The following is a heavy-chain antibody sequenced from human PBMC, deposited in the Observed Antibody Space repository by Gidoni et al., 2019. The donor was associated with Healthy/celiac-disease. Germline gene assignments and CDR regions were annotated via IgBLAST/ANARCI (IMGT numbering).Heavy chain of an antibody. Sequence: EVQLVESGGGLIQPGGSLRLSCAASGFTVSSNYMSWVRQAPGKGLEWVSVIYSCGSTYYADSVKGRFTISRDNSKNTLYLQMNSLRAEDTAVYYCASLRIVVVPAAHHGLYYYYYGMDVWGQGTTVTVSS. CDR3: ASLRIVVVPAAHHGLYYYYYGMDV. CDR2: IYSCGST. CDR1: GFTVSSNY. J-gene: IGHJ6*02. V-gene: IGHV3-66*03. D-gene: IGHD2-2*01.